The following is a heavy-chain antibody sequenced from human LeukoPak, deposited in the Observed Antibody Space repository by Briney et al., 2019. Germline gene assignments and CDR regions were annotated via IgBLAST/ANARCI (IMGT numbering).Heavy chain of an antibody. CDR1: GFTFTTYTSYH. Sequence: ASVTVSFTASGFTFTTYTSYHFHGRREAPGQGLGWMGIIDPSGGHTANAQKILGKFNMNKNWSTSTVYMELSSLSSEDTAVYYCARGIVGSPAMMRNNWFDPWGQGTRVTVSS. D-gene: IGHD3-3*02. V-gene: IGHV1-46*01. J-gene: IGHJ5*02. CDR2: IDPSGGHT. CDR3: ARGIVGSPAMMRNNWFDP.